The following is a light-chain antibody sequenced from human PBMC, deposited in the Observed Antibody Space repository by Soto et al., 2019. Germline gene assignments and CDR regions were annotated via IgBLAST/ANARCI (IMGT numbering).Light chain of an antibody. J-gene: IGLJ3*02. CDR2: DVS. V-gene: IGLV2-14*01. Sequence: QSALTQPASVSGSPGQSITISCTGTSSDVGGYNYVSWYQQHPGKAPKLMIYDVSHRPSGVSNRFSGSKSGNTASLTISGLHAEDEADYYCNSYTSSSTRVFGGGTKLTVL. CDR3: NSYTSSSTRV. CDR1: SSDVGGYNY.